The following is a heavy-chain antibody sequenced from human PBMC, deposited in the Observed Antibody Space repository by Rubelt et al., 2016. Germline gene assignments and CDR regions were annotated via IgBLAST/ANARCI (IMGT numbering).Heavy chain of an antibody. J-gene: IGHJ3*02. D-gene: IGHD3-22*01. CDR2: INHSGST. V-gene: IGHV4-34*01. CDR3: ARGGLTMNT. Sequence: QVQLQESGPGLVKPSETLSLTCTVSGGSISSYYWSWIRQPPGKGLEWIGEINHSGSTNYNPSLKSRVTISVDTSKNQFSLKLSSVTAADTAVYYCARGGLTMNTWGQGTMVTVSS. CDR1: GGSISSYY.